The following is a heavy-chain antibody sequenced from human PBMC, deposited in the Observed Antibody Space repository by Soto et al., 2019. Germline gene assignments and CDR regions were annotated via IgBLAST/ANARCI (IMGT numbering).Heavy chain of an antibody. V-gene: IGHV3-33*01. CDR2: IWYDGSNK. CDR3: ARDNSYYDFWSGPGY. Sequence: GGSLSLSCAASGFTFSSYGMHWVRQAPGKGLEWVAVIWYDGSNKYYADSVKGRFTISRDNSKNTLYLQMNSLRAEDTAVYYCARDNSYYDFWSGPGYWGQGTLVTVSS. CDR1: GFTFSSYG. D-gene: IGHD3-3*01. J-gene: IGHJ4*02.